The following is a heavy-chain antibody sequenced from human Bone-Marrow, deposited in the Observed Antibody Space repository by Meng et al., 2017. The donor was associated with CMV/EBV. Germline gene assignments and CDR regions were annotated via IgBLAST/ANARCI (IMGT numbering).Heavy chain of an antibody. V-gene: IGHV4-61*01. D-gene: IGHD3-22*01. CDR1: GVSVSSDTYY. Sequence: SETLSLTCTVSGVSVSSDTYYWSWIRQPPGKGLEWIGYIYYSGTTNYNPSLKSRVTISVDTSKNLFSLKLSSVTAADTAVYYCARHLGAYDTSGYYFTGDAFDIWGQGTRVTGSS. CDR2: IYYSGTT. CDR3: ARHLGAYDTSGYYFTGDAFDI. J-gene: IGHJ3*02.